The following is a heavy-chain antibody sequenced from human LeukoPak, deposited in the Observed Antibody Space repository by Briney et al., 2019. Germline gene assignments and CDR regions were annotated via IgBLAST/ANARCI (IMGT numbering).Heavy chain of an antibody. CDR2: IRSSHHGATR. D-gene: IGHD3-10*01. CDR1: GFTFNDYI. Sequence: GGTLRLSCAASGFTFNDYIMSWVRQAPGKGLEWIAFIRSSHHGATREYAASVKGRFIISRDDSKNIAYLQMDSLKTEDTGVYFCARDRGGRWFGELLGFDNWGQGTLLTVSS. J-gene: IGHJ4*02. CDR3: ARDRGGRWFGELLGFDN. V-gene: IGHV3-49*04.